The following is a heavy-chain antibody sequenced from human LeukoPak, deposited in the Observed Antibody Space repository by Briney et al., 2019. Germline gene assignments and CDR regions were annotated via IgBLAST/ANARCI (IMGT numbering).Heavy chain of an antibody. Sequence: PGGSLRLSCAASGFTFSSYAMRWVRQARGKGLEGVSAISCSGGSTYYADAGKGRFTNSSDNSNHTLYLQMNSLRAADTAVYYCAKDKLDPAMVVDYWGQGTLVTVSS. CDR2: ISCSGGST. J-gene: IGHJ4*02. CDR3: AKDKLDPAMVVDY. CDR1: GFTFSSYA. D-gene: IGHD5-18*01. V-gene: IGHV3-23*01.